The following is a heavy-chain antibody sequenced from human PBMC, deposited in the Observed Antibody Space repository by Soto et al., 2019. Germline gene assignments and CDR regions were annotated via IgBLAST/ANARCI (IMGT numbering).Heavy chain of an antibody. CDR3: AKARAVAMRHEGFDI. Sequence: EVKLVESGGGLVQPGRSLRLSCAASGFTFEDYVMHWVRQAPGKGLEWVSGIDWNSGIIDYADSVKGRFTISRDNAKNSLYLQMNSLRAEDTALYYCAKARAVAMRHEGFDIWGQGTMVTVSS. CDR1: GFTFEDYV. V-gene: IGHV3-9*01. J-gene: IGHJ3*02. D-gene: IGHD6-19*01. CDR2: IDWNSGII.